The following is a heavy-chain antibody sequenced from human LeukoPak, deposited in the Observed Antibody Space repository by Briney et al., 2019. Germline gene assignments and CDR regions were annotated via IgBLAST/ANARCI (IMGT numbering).Heavy chain of an antibody. CDR2: ISSSSSTI. Sequence: GGSLRLSCAASGFTFSSYSMNWVRQAPGKGLEWVSYISSSSSTIYYADSVKGRFTISRDNAKNSLYLQMNSLRAEDTAVYYCARALWATFIVVRAFDIWGQGTMVTVSS. CDR1: GFTFSSYS. CDR3: ARALWATFIVVRAFDI. J-gene: IGHJ3*02. D-gene: IGHD2-15*01. V-gene: IGHV3-48*01.